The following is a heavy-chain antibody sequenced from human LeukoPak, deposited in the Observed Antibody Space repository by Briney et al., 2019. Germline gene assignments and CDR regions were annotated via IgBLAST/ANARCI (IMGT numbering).Heavy chain of an antibody. CDR2: IKGDGSST. Sequence: GGSLRLSCAASGFTFSRYWMRWVRQAPGKGLVWVSRIKGDGSSTNSADSVKGRFTISRDNAKNTLYLQMNSLRADDTAVYYCVRDIYYDSSGYSTPPDYWGQGTLVTVSS. CDR3: VRDIYYDSSGYSTPPDY. D-gene: IGHD3-22*01. V-gene: IGHV3-74*01. CDR1: GFTFSRYW. J-gene: IGHJ4*02.